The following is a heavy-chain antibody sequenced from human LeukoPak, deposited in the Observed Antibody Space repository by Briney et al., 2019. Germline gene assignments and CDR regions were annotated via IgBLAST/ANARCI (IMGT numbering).Heavy chain of an antibody. Sequence: SVKVSCKASGGTFSSYTLSWVRQAPGQGLEWMGRIIPILGIANYAQKFQGRVTITADRSTSTGYMELSSLRSEDTAVYYCAREAGEFHYWGQGTLVTVSS. V-gene: IGHV1-69*04. CDR3: AREAGEFHY. CDR1: GGTFSSYT. D-gene: IGHD3-16*01. J-gene: IGHJ4*02. CDR2: IIPILGIA.